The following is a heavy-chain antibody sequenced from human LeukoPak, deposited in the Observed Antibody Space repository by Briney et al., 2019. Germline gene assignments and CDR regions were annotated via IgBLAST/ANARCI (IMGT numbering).Heavy chain of an antibody. V-gene: IGHV3-48*02. J-gene: IGHJ4*02. D-gene: IGHD6-19*01. Sequence: GGSLRLSCAASGFTFSNYHMNWVRQAPGKGLEWVSYITSGSSTIYYADSVKGRFTISRDNAKNSLYLQMNSLRDEDTAVYYCAREAVAGPDYWGQGTLVTVSP. CDR2: ITSGSSTI. CDR3: AREAVAGPDY. CDR1: GFTFSNYH.